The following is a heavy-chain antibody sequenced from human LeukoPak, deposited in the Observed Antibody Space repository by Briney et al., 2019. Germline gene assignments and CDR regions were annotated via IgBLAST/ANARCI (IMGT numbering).Heavy chain of an antibody. CDR1: GYSFTSYW. CDR3: ARRGVVRGVIITFTAFDI. D-gene: IGHD3-10*01. J-gene: IGHJ3*02. Sequence: GESLKISCKGSGYSFTSYWIGWVRQMPGKGLEWMGIIYPGDSDTRYSPSFQGQVTISADKSTSTAYLQWSSLKASDTAMYYCARRGVVRGVIITFTAFDIWGQGTMVTVSS. V-gene: IGHV5-51*01. CDR2: IYPGDSDT.